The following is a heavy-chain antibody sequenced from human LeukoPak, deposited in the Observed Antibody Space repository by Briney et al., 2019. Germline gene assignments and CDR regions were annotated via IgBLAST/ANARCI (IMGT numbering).Heavy chain of an antibody. Sequence: GGSLRLSCAASGFTLSTHCMIWVRQAPGKGLEWVSSISRSSDYIYYADSVKGRFTISRDNAKNSLYLQMNSLRAEDTAVYYCVRVGLYCSGGTCHDYYRYGMDVWGQGTTVTVSS. CDR3: VRVGLYCSGGTCHDYYRYGMDV. CDR2: ISRSSDYI. CDR1: GFTLSTHC. J-gene: IGHJ6*02. V-gene: IGHV3-21*01. D-gene: IGHD2-15*01.